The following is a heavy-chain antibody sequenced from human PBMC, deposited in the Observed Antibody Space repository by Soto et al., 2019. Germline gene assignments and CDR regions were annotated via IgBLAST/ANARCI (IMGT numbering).Heavy chain of an antibody. J-gene: IGHJ4*02. D-gene: IGHD4-17*01. CDR2: ISYDGSNK. CDR1: GFTFSSYG. Sequence: QVQLVESGGGVVQPGRSLRLSCAASGFTFSSYGMHWVRQAPGKGLEWVAVISYDGSNKYYADSVKGRFTISRDNSKNTLYLQMNSLRAEDTAVYYCAKFTVNRGFDYWGQGTLVTVSS. V-gene: IGHV3-30*18. CDR3: AKFTVNRGFDY.